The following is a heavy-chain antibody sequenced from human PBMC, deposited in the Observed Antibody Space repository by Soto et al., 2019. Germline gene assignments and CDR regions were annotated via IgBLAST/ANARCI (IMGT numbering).Heavy chain of an antibody. Sequence: SLRLSCAASGFTFSYYSMHWVRQAPGKGLEWVAVISYDGSNKYYADSVKGRFIISRDNSMNRLYLQMNSLRAEDTAVYYCAKGPPLDYWGQGTLVTVSS. CDR2: ISYDGSNK. CDR3: AKGPPLDY. V-gene: IGHV3-30*18. CDR1: GFTFSYYS. J-gene: IGHJ4*02.